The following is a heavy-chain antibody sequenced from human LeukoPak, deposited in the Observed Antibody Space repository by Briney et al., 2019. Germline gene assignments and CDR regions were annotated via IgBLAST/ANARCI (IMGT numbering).Heavy chain of an antibody. CDR1: GFTFSSYG. Sequence: PGGSLRLSCAASGFTFSSYGMHWVRQAPGKGLEWVAVILYDGSNKYYADSVKGRFTISRDNSKNTLYLQMNSLRAEDTAVYYCAKDGGYCSGGSCYSAFDYWGQGTLVIVFS. D-gene: IGHD2-15*01. V-gene: IGHV3-30*18. CDR2: ILYDGSNK. CDR3: AKDGGYCSGGSCYSAFDY. J-gene: IGHJ4*02.